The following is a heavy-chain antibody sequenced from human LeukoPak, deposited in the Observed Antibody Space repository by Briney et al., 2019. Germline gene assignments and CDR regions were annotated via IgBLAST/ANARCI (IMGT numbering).Heavy chain of an antibody. D-gene: IGHD6-19*01. Sequence: GASVKVSCKASGYTFTGYYMHWVRQAPGQGLEWMGCINPNSGGTNYAQKLQGRVTMTTDTSTSTAYMELRSLRSDDTAVYYCARVPISSGSNWFDPWGQGTLVTVSS. CDR1: GYTFTGYY. CDR2: INPNSGGT. J-gene: IGHJ5*02. CDR3: ARVPISSGSNWFDP. V-gene: IGHV1-2*02.